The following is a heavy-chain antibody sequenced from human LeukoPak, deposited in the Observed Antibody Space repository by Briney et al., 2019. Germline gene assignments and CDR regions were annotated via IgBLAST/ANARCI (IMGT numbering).Heavy chain of an antibody. V-gene: IGHV3-23*01. D-gene: IGHD3-16*01. J-gene: IGHJ4*02. CDR2: LSGSGSSA. Sequence: GGSLRLSCAASGFTFSTYAMSWVRQAPGKGLEWVSGLSGSGSSAYYADSVKGRFTISRDNSKNTLYLQMNSLRPEDTAVYYCAKGLANLGDDWGQGTLVTVSS. CDR3: AKGLANLGDD. CDR1: GFTFSTYA.